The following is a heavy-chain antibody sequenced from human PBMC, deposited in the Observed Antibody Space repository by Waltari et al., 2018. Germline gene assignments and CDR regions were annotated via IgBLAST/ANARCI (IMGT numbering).Heavy chain of an antibody. Sequence: QVQLQESGPGLVKPSETLSLTCTVSGGSISSYYWSWIRQPPGKGLEWIGEINHSGSTNSNPSLKSRVTISVDTSKNQFSLKLSSVTAADTAVYYCARGPDFWSGFDYWGQGTLVTVSS. CDR1: GGSISSYY. J-gene: IGHJ4*02. D-gene: IGHD3-3*01. V-gene: IGHV4-59*12. CDR2: INHSGST. CDR3: ARGPDFWSGFDY.